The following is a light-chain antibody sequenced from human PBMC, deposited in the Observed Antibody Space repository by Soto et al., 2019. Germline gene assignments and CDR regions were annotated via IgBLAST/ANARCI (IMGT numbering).Light chain of an antibody. J-gene: IGKJ4*02. CDR3: QQSFKTPLT. Sequence: IQMTQSPPSLSASVGDRVIITCRASQSTNNYVNWYQQKPGKAPKLLIYATSILQGGVPPRFSGRGYETDYTLNITSLQPEDVGTYYCQQSFKTPLTFGAGTNVEIK. CDR2: ATS. V-gene: IGKV1-39*01. CDR1: QSTNNY.